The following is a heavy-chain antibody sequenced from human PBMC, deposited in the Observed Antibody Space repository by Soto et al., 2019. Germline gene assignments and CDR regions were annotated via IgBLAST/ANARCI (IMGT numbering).Heavy chain of an antibody. CDR1: GFTFTSSA. D-gene: IGHD6-13*01. CDR3: AADDSSSWYLSLYYYGMDV. J-gene: IGHJ6*02. Sequence: QMQLVQSGPEVKKPGTSVKVSCKASGFTFTSSAVQWVRQARGQRLEWIGWIVVGSGNTNYAQKFQERVTITRDMSTSTAYMELSSLRSEDTAVYYCAADDSSSWYLSLYYYGMDVWGQGTTVTVSS. V-gene: IGHV1-58*01. CDR2: IVVGSGNT.